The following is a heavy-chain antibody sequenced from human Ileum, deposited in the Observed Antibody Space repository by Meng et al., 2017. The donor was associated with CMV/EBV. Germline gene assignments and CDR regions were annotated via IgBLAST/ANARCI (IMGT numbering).Heavy chain of an antibody. J-gene: IGHJ4*02. CDR1: GFTLSSYW. D-gene: IGHD2-2*01. V-gene: IGHV3-74*01. CDR3: ARGYCSSISCLFDY. CDR2: IKSDGSST. Sequence: ASGFTLSSYWMHWVRQAPGKGLMWVSRIKSDGSSTNSADSVKGRFTISRDNAQNTLYLQMDSLRAEDTAVSYCARGYCSSISCLFDYWGQGTLVTVSS.